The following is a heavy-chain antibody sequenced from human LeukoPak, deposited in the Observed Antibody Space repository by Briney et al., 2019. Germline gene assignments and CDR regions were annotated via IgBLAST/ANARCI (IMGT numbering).Heavy chain of an antibody. Sequence: GGSLRLSCAASGFTFSSYWMHWVRQAPGKGLVWVSRINSDGSSTSYADSVKGRFTISRDNAKNTLYLQMNSLRAEDTAVYYCATYSLVGANNHWGQGTLVTVSS. J-gene: IGHJ5*02. D-gene: IGHD1-26*01. CDR1: GFTFSSYW. CDR3: ATYSLVGANNH. V-gene: IGHV3-74*01. CDR2: INSDGSST.